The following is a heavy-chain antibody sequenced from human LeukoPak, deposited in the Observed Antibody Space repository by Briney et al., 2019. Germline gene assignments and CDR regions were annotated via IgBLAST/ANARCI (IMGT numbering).Heavy chain of an antibody. D-gene: IGHD2-2*01. CDR2: ISTDGKDR. Sequence: GTSLRLSCAASGFTLSSYAMHWVRQAPGKGLEWVTVISTDGKDRKYADSVKGRFATSRDNSKNTMDLQMNSLRAEDTAVYYCAKDQKWGPAGYYFDSWGQGTVVTVSS. CDR1: GFTLSSYA. V-gene: IGHV3-30*18. J-gene: IGHJ4*02. CDR3: AKDQKWGPAGYYFDS.